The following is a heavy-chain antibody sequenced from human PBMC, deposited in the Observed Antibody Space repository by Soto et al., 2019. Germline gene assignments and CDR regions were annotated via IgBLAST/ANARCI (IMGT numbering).Heavy chain of an antibody. CDR1: GFPFSSYW. J-gene: IGHJ4*02. CDR2: MKEDGSEK. V-gene: IGHV3-7*01. CDR3: ARDRPGGFFDY. D-gene: IGHD3-16*01. Sequence: GSLRLSCAASGFPFSSYWLSWVRQAPGTGLEWVANMKEDGSEKSYMDSAKGRFTISRDNAKNSLYLQMTGLRAEDTAVYYCARDRPGGFFDYWGPGTLVTVSS.